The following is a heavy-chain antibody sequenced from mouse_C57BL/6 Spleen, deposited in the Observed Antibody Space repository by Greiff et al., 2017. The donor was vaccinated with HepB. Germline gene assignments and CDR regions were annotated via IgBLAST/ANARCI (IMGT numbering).Heavy chain of an antibody. CDR2: IDPNSGGT. J-gene: IGHJ4*01. V-gene: IGHV1-72*01. D-gene: IGHD2-4*01. Sequence: QVQLQQPGAELVKPGASVKLSCKASGYTFPSYWMTWVKQRPGRGLGWMGRIDPNSGGTKYNEKFKSKATLTVDKPSSTAYMQLSSLTSEDSAVYDCARGDYDGAYAMDYWGQGTSVTVSS. CDR1: GYTFPSYW. CDR3: ARGDYDGAYAMDY.